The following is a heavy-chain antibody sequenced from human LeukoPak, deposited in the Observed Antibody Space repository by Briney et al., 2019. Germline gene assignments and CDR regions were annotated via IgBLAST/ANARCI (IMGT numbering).Heavy chain of an antibody. D-gene: IGHD3-10*01. CDR2: INHSGST. V-gene: IGHV4-34*01. CDR3: ARGFWEHYYGSGSYYNVGGNFDY. Sequence: PSETLSLTCAVYGGSFSGYYWSWIRQPPGKGLEWIGEINHSGSTNYNPSLKSRVTISVDTSKNQFSLKLSSVTAADTAVYYCARGFWEHYYGSGSYYNVGGNFDYWGQGTLVTVSS. J-gene: IGHJ4*02. CDR1: GGSFSGYY.